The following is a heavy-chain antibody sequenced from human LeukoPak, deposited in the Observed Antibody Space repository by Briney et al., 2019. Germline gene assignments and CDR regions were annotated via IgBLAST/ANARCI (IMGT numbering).Heavy chain of an antibody. V-gene: IGHV3-30-3*01. D-gene: IGHD3-22*01. CDR1: GFTFSSYA. CDR3: ARDRAVGYYDSGGHVIFDY. J-gene: IGHJ4*02. Sequence: GGSLRLSCAASGFTFSSYAMHWVRQAPGKGLEWVAVISYDGSNKYYADSVKGRFTISRDNSKNTLYLQMNSLRAEDTAVYHCARDRAVGYYDSGGHVIFDYWGQGTLVTVSS. CDR2: ISYDGSNK.